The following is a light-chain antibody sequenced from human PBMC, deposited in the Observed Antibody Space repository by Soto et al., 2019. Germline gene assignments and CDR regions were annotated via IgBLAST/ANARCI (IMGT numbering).Light chain of an antibody. CDR3: QQYNNWPPIT. Sequence: DIVMTQSAAALSVSPGERVTLSCSSRQSVSSYLAWYQQKPGQAPRLLIYAASTRATGVPARFSGSGSGTEFTLTISSLQSEDFAVYYCQQYNNWPPITFGQGTRLEIK. J-gene: IGKJ5*01. CDR2: AAS. V-gene: IGKV3D-15*01. CDR1: QSVSSY.